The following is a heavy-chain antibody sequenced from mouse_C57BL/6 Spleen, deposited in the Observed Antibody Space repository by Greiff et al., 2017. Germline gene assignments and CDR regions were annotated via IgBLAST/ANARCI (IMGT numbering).Heavy chain of an antibody. V-gene: IGHV3-6*01. CDR1: GYSITSGYY. CDR3: AKYGNYEGDYYAMDY. D-gene: IGHD2-1*01. CDR2: ISYDGSN. Sequence: EVHLVESGPGLVKPSQSLSLTCSVTGYSITSGYYWNWIRQFPGNKLEWMGYISYDGSNNYNPSLKNRISITRDTSKNQFFLKLNSVTTEDTATYYGAKYGNYEGDYYAMDYWGQGTSVTVSS. J-gene: IGHJ4*01.